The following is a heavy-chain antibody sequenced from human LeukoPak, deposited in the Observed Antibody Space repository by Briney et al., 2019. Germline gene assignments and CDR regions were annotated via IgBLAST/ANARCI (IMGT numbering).Heavy chain of an antibody. CDR1: GFTFSHYG. CDR3: VKDAQRGFDYSNSLQH. V-gene: IGHV3-33*06. D-gene: IGHD4-11*01. CDR2: IWSDATNQ. J-gene: IGHJ4*02. Sequence: PGGSLRLSCEASGFTFSHYGMHWVRQAPGKGLGWVAVIWSDATNQYYSDSVKGRFTISRDNFKRTVSLQMNSLRAEDTAVYYCVKDAQRGFDYSNSLQHWGQGSLVTVSS.